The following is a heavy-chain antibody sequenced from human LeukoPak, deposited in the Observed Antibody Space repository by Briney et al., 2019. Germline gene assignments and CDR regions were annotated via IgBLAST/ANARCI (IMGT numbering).Heavy chain of an antibody. CDR1: SDSFSSHY. V-gene: IGHV4-59*11. Sequence: SETLSLTCAASSDSFSSHYWTWIRQPPGKGLEWIGYISYIGSTNYNPSLKSRVTISIDRSKNQFSLKLSSVTAADTAVYYCARDLVTVTKGFDIWGQGTMVSVSS. CDR2: ISYIGST. D-gene: IGHD4-17*01. J-gene: IGHJ3*02. CDR3: ARDLVTVTKGFDI.